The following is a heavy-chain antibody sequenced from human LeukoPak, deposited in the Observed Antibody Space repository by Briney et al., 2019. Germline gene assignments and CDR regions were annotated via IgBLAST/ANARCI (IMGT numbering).Heavy chain of an antibody. CDR3: AREFYYGSGSYWNP. CDR2: KQDGSEE. Sequence: KQDGSEEYYVDSVTGRFTISRDNAKNSLYLQMNSLRAEDTAVYYCAREFYYGSGSYWNPWGQGTLVTVSS. D-gene: IGHD3-10*01. V-gene: IGHV3-7*01. J-gene: IGHJ5*02.